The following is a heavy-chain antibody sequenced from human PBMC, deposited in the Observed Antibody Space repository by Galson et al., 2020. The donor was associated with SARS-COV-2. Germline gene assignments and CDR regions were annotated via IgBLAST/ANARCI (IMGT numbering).Heavy chain of an antibody. V-gene: IGHV4-39*07. CDR3: ARDGEYYDFWSGYYGDYYFDY. CDR2: IYYSGST. Sequence: SETLSLTCTVSGGSISSSSYYWGWIRQPPGKGLEWIGSIYYSGSTYYTPSLKSRVTISVDTSKNQFSLKLSSVTAADTAVYYCARDGEYYDFWSGYYGDYYFDYWGQGTLVTDSS. J-gene: IGHJ4*02. D-gene: IGHD3-3*01. CDR1: GGSISSSSYY.